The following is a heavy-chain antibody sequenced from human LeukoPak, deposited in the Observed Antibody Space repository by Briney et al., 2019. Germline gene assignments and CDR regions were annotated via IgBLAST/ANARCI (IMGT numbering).Heavy chain of an antibody. D-gene: IGHD4-23*01. CDR3: ARRVVNNRNWYFDL. Sequence: GESLKISCKGSGYSFTRNWIGRVRQMPGKGLEWMAIIYPGDSDTRYSPSFQGQVTISADKSINTAYLQWSSLKASDTAMYYCARRVVNNRNWYFDLWGRGTLVTVSS. CDR2: IYPGDSDT. CDR1: GYSFTRNW. V-gene: IGHV5-51*01. J-gene: IGHJ2*01.